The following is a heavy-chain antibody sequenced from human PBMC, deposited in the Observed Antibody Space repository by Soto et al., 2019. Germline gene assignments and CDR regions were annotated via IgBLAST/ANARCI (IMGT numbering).Heavy chain of an antibody. V-gene: IGHV4-39*01. D-gene: IGHD3-22*01. Sequence: QLQLQESGPGLVKPSETPSLTCTVSGGYIDRSNYYWDWIRQPPGKGLEWIGTTYYNGNAYYNPSLKRRVTMSVDTSKNQFSLKLISVTAADTAVYYCARHFVAVLIKGWGYWGQGTLVTVSS. CDR1: GGYIDRSNYY. CDR2: TYYNGNA. CDR3: ARHFVAVLIKGWGY. J-gene: IGHJ4*02.